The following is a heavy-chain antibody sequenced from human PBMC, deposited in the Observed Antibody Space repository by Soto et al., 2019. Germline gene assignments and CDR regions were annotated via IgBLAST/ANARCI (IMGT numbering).Heavy chain of an antibody. CDR2: ISYDGSNK. J-gene: IGHJ4*02. CDR1: GFTFSSYG. V-gene: IGHV3-30*03. Sequence: LRLSCAASGFTFSSYGMHCVRQAPGKGLEWVAVISYDGSNKYYADSVKGRFTISRDNSKNTLYLQMNSLRAEATAVYYCATYKYVTLDYWGQGTLVTVSS. D-gene: IGHD1-1*01. CDR3: ATYKYVTLDY.